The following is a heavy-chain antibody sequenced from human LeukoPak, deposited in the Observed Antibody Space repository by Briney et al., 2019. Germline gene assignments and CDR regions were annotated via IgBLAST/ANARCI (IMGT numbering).Heavy chain of an antibody. CDR2: INHSGNT. Sequence: SETLSLTCGVYGGSFSGYYWSWIRQPPGKGLDWIGEINHSGNTNYNPSLKSRVTISGDTSNNQFSLKLTSVTAADTAVYYCARGRYCSGNSCYPYYGMDVWGQGTTVTVSS. CDR3: ARGRYCSGNSCYPYYGMDV. D-gene: IGHD2-15*01. V-gene: IGHV4-34*01. J-gene: IGHJ6*02. CDR1: GGSFSGYY.